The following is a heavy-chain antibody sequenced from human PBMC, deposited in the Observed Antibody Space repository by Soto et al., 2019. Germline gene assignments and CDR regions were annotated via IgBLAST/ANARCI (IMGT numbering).Heavy chain of an antibody. D-gene: IGHD6-25*01. J-gene: IGHJ3*02. CDR2: ISGSGGST. Sequence: EVQLLESGGGLVQPGGSLRLSCAASGFTFSSYAMSWVRQAPGKGLEWVSAISGSGGSTYYADSVKGRFTISRDKSKNTLYRQMNSRRAEDTAVYYCAKPWWAPRPRLHDAFAIWGQGTMVTVSS. V-gene: IGHV3-23*01. CDR3: AKPWWAPRPRLHDAFAI. CDR1: GFTFSSYA.